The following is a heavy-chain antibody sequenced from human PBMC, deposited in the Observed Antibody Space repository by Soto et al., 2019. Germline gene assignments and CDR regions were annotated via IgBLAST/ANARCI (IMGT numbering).Heavy chain of an antibody. CDR2: ISGSGGST. CDR3: AKVATNISYISHAFDI. Sequence: GGSLRLSCAASGFTFSSYAMSWVRQAPGKGLEWVSAISGSGGSTYYADSVKGRFTISRDNSKNTLYLQMNSLRAEDTAVYYCAKVATNISYISHAFDIWGQGTMVTVPS. J-gene: IGHJ3*02. CDR1: GFTFSSYA. D-gene: IGHD1-1*01. V-gene: IGHV3-23*01.